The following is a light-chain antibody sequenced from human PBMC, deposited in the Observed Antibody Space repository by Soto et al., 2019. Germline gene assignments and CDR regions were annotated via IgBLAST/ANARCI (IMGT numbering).Light chain of an antibody. CDR2: AVS. CDR1: SSDVGGYHY. Sequence: QSVLTQPASVSGSPGQSITLSCTGTSSDVGGYHYVSWYQQHPGQAPKLLIYAVSNRPSGVSNRFSGSKSGNTASLTISGLQADDDADYYSSSYTSSSTLGVFGTGTKVTVL. CDR3: SSYTSSSTLGV. V-gene: IGLV2-14*01. J-gene: IGLJ1*01.